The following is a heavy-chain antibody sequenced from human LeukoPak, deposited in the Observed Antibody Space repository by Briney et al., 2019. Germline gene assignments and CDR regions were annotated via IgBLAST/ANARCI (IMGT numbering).Heavy chain of an antibody. Sequence: SVKVSCKASGGTFSSYAISWVRQAPGQGLEWMGRIIPILGIANYAQKFQGRVTITADKSTSTAYMELSSLRSEDTAAYYCAREDQSYDSSGYYLYYFDYWGQGTLVTVSS. CDR2: IIPILGIA. CDR3: AREDQSYDSSGYYLYYFDY. D-gene: IGHD3-22*01. V-gene: IGHV1-69*04. CDR1: GGTFSSYA. J-gene: IGHJ4*02.